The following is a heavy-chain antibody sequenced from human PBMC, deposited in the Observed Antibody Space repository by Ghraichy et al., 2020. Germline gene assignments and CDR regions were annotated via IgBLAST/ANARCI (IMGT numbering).Heavy chain of an antibody. J-gene: IGHJ6*02. CDR3: ARDGSQGYYYGMDV. CDR1: GFTFDNYG. D-gene: IGHD3-10*01. Sequence: GGSLRLSCAASGFTFDNYGMSWVRQAPGKGLEWVSGISWNGGSTGYADSVNGRFTISRDSAKNTLSLQMNSLTAEDTALYFCARDGSQGYYYGMDVWGQGTTVIVSS. CDR2: ISWNGGST. V-gene: IGHV3-20*04.